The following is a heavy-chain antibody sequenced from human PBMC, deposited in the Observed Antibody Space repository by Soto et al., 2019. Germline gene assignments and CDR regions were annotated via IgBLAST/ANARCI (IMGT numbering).Heavy chain of an antibody. J-gene: IGHJ4*02. V-gene: IGHV3-21*01. Sequence: GGSLRLSXAASGFTFSSYSMNWVRQAPGKGLEWVSSISSSSSYIYYADSVKGRFTISRDNAKNSLYLQMNSLRAEDAAVYYCARDPDKLPLYSSSWYPFDYWGQGTLVTVSS. CDR3: ARDPDKLPLYSSSWYPFDY. D-gene: IGHD6-13*01. CDR1: GFTFSSYS. CDR2: ISSSSSYI.